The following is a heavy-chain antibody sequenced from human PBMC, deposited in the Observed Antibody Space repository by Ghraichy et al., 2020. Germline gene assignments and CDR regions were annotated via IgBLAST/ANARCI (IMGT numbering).Heavy chain of an antibody. D-gene: IGHD3-10*01. Sequence: SETLSLTCAVYGGSFSGYYWSWIRQPPGKGLEWIGEINHSGSTNYNPSLKSRVSISVDTSKNQFSLKLSSVTAADTAVYYCAREVRHSYYYGSGRASSFFDYWGQGTLVTVSS. CDR3: AREVRHSYYYGSGRASSFFDY. J-gene: IGHJ4*02. CDR1: GGSFSGYY. V-gene: IGHV4-34*01. CDR2: INHSGST.